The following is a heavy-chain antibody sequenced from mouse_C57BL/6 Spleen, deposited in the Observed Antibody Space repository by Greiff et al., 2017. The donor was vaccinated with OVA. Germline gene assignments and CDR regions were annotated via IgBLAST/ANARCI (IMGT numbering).Heavy chain of an antibody. CDR1: GYTFTSYW. V-gene: IGHV1-64*01. J-gene: IGHJ4*01. CDR3: ARSVLTGYYAMDY. D-gene: IGHD4-1*01. Sequence: VQLQQPGAELVKPGASVKLSCKASGYTFTSYWMHWVKQRPGQGLEWIGMIHPNSGSTNYNEKFKSKATLTVDKSSSTAYMQLSSLTSEDSAVYYCARSVLTGYYAMDYWGQGTSVTVSS. CDR2: IHPNSGST.